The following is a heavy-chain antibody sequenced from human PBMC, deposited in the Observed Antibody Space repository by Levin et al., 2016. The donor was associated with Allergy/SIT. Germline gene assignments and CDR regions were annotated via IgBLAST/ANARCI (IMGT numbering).Heavy chain of an antibody. CDR3: APLGSTGTPDEFDY. CDR1: GYTFTSYY. V-gene: IGHV1-46*01. CDR2: INPSGGST. D-gene: IGHD1-1*01. J-gene: IGHJ4*02. Sequence: ASVKVSCKASGYTFTSYYMHWVRQAPGQGLEWMGIINPSGGSTSYAQKFQGRVTMTRDTSISTAYMELSRLRSDDTAVYYCAPLGSTGTPDEFDYWGQGTLVTVSS.